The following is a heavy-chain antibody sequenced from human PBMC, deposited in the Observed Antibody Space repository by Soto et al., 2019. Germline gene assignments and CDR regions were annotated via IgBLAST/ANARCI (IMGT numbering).Heavy chain of an antibody. CDR2: IYRTGST. CDR3: ASRDPGTRVDY. J-gene: IGHJ4*02. V-gene: IGHV4-4*02. Sequence: QVQLQESGPGLVKPSGTLSLTCAVSGGSFTSNNWWTWVRQPPGQGLEWIGEIYRTGSTNYNPSLKSRVTISLDKSENQFSLKVTSLTAADTAGEYGASRDPGTRVDYWGQGTLVTVSS. CDR1: GGSFTSNNW. D-gene: IGHD1-7*01.